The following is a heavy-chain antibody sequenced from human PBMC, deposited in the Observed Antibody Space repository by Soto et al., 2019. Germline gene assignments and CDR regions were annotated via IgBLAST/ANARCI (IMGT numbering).Heavy chain of an antibody. J-gene: IGHJ3*02. CDR1: GFTVSSNH. CDR2: LYSGGNT. CDR3: ARKRDAFDI. Sequence: EVQLVESGGGLVQPGGSLRLSCAASGFTVSSNHMSWVRQAPGKGLEWVSVLYSGGNTYYPDFVKGRLTVSRDNSKNTLYLQMNSLRVEDTAVYYCARKRDAFDIWGQGTMVTVSS. V-gene: IGHV3-66*01.